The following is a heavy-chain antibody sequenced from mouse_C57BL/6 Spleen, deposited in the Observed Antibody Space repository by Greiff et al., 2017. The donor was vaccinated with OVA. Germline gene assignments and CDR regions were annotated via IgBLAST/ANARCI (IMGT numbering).Heavy chain of an antibody. CDR1: GYTLTDYY. V-gene: IGHV1-26*01. CDR2: INPNNGGT. Sequence: VQLQQFGPELVKPGASVKISCKASGYTLTDYYMNWVKQSHGKSLEWIGDINPNNGGTSYNQKLKGKATLTVDKSSSTAYMELRSLTSEDSAVYYCARDYGSSVYWYFDVWGTGTTVTVSS. J-gene: IGHJ1*03. D-gene: IGHD1-1*01. CDR3: ARDYGSSVYWYFDV.